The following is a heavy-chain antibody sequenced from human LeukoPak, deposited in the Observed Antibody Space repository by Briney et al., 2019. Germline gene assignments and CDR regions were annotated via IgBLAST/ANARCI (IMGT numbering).Heavy chain of an antibody. J-gene: IGHJ4*02. V-gene: IGHV3-30*02. CDR1: GFVFNTHD. Sequence: GGSLRLSCGASGFVFNTHDVHWVRQAPGKGLEWVAFIRSDGSHTYYTDSVRGRFTITRDNSKNTLYLQMNSLRLADTAIYYCAKPSGSGVDYWGRGTRVTVSS. CDR2: IRSDGSHT. CDR3: AKPSGSGVDY. D-gene: IGHD1-26*01.